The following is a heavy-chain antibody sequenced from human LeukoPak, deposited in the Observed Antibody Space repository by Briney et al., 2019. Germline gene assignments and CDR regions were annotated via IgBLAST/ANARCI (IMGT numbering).Heavy chain of an antibody. V-gene: IGHV3-30*18. D-gene: IGHD5-12*01. CDR1: GFTFTSYG. Sequence: PGGSLRLSCAASGFTFTSYGIHSVRQAPGKGLEWVAIMSSDGSNTYYADSVKGRFIISRDNSKNTLDLQMNSLRPEDTAVYYCAKVVVYSCYLWDLWEYWGQGTLVTVSS. CDR2: MSSDGSNT. J-gene: IGHJ4*02. CDR3: AKVVVYSCYLWDLWEY.